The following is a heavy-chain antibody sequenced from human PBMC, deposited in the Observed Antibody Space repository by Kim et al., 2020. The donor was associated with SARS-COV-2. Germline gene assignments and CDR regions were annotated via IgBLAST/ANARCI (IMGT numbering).Heavy chain of an antibody. D-gene: IGHD6-6*01. Sequence: GGSLRLSCAASGFTFDDYAMHWVRQAPGKGLEWVSLISGDGGSTYYADSVKGRFTISRDNSKNSLYLQMNSLRTEDTALYYCAKDIWEASRLPHIAARHYYYYGMDVWGQGTTVTVSS. J-gene: IGHJ6*02. V-gene: IGHV3-43*02. CDR3: AKDIWEASRLPHIAARHYYYYGMDV. CDR2: ISGDGGST. CDR1: GFTFDDYA.